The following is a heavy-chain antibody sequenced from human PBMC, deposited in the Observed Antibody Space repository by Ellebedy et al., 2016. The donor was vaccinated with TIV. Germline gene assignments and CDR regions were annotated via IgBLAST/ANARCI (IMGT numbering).Heavy chain of an antibody. D-gene: IGHD1-26*01. Sequence: GESLKISCAASGFTFNSYAMSWVRQAPGKGLEWVSAISGSGGNTYYADSVKGRFTISRDNAKNSLYLQMNSLRAEDTAVYYCARPSTVGATLCFDYWGRGTLVTVSS. CDR1: GFTFNSYA. CDR3: ARPSTVGATLCFDY. V-gene: IGHV3-23*01. J-gene: IGHJ4*02. CDR2: ISGSGGNT.